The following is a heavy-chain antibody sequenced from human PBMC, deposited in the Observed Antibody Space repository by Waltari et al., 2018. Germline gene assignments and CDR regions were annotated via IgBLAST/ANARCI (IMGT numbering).Heavy chain of an antibody. D-gene: IGHD5-12*01. CDR1: GGSTSTIGYY. CDR2: FYHSGTT. Sequence: LVKPSETLSLTCTVPGGSTSTIGYYWAWVRPPPGKGLGWIGTFYHSGTTYYNPSPERRVTISVDTSRNQFSLKLRSVTAADTAVYYCARHGGYFSNFDYWGQGTLVTVSS. CDR3: ARHGGYFSNFDY. V-gene: IGHV4-39*01. J-gene: IGHJ4*02.